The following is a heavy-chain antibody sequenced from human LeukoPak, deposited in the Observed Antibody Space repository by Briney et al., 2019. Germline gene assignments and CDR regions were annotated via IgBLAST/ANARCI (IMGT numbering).Heavy chain of an antibody. J-gene: IGHJ5*02. CDR1: GDSVSSNSGA. CDR3: ARDLRTYEGINWFDP. V-gene: IGHV6-1*01. D-gene: IGHD4-17*01. CDR2: TYYRSKWYH. Sequence: SQTLSLTCAISGDSVSSNSGAWNWIRQSPSRGLEWLGRTYYRSKWYHDYAVSVKRRITINPDTSKNQFSLQLNSATPEDTAVYYCARDLRTYEGINWFDPWGQGTLVTVSS.